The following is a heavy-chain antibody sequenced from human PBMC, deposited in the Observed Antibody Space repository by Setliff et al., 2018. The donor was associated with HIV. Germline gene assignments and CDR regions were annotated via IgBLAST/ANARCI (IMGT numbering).Heavy chain of an antibody. J-gene: IGHJ6*03. D-gene: IGHD1-7*01. CDR3: ARGGGAGTTVYYYMDV. CDR2: ISSSSRYI. CDR1: RITFSSNS. V-gene: IGHV3-21*01. Sequence: GGSLRLSCAASRITFSSNSMNWVRQAPGKGLEWVSFISSSSRYIYYADSVKGRFTIARDNAKNSLYLQMNSLRDEDTAVYYCARGGGAGTTVYYYMDVWGKGTTVTVSS.